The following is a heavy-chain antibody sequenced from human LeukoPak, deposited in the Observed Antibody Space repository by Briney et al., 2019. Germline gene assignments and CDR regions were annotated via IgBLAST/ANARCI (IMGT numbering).Heavy chain of an antibody. D-gene: IGHD3-22*01. CDR3: ARIPYYYDSSGNDAFDI. J-gene: IGHJ3*02. CDR1: GYTFTSYY. V-gene: IGHV1-46*01. CDR2: INPSGGST. Sequence: ASVKVSCKASGYTFTSYYMHWVRQAPGQGLEWMGIINPSGGSTSYAQKFQGRVTMTRDTSTSTVYMELSSLRSEDTAVYYCARIPYYYDSSGNDAFDIWGQGTMVTVSS.